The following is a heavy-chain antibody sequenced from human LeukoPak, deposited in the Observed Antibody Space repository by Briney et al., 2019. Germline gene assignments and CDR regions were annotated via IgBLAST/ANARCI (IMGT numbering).Heavy chain of an antibody. CDR2: INHSGST. CDR3: ARAHSSSWYYYYYYGMDV. J-gene: IGHJ6*02. D-gene: IGHD6-13*01. V-gene: IGHV4-34*01. Sequence: PSETLSLTCSVYGGSFSGYYWSWIRQPPGKGLEWIGEINHSGSTNYNPSLKSRVTILVDTSKNQFSLKLSSVTAADAAVYYCARAHSSSWYYYYYYGMDVWGQGTTVTVSS. CDR1: GGSFSGYY.